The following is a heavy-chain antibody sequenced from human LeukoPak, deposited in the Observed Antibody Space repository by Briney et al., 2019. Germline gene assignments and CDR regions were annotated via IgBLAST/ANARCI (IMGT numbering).Heavy chain of an antibody. V-gene: IGHV1-2*02. CDR1: GCTFTGYY. J-gene: IGHJ6*03. Sequence: ASVKVSCKASGCTFTGYYTHWVRQAPGQGLEWMGWINPNSGGTNYAQKFQGRVTMTRDTSISAAYMELSSLRSDDTAVYYCARDAVAGYYYYYYYMDVWGKGTTVTVSS. CDR3: ARDAVAGYYYYYYYMDV. CDR2: INPNSGGT. D-gene: IGHD6-19*01.